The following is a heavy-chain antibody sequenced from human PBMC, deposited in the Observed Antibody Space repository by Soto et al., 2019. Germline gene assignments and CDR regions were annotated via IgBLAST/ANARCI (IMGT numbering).Heavy chain of an antibody. CDR1: GGSFSGYY. Sequence: QVQLQQWGAGLLKPSETLSLTCAVYGGSFSGYYWSWIRQPPGKGLEWIGEINHSGSTSYNPSLKSRVTISVDTSKNQFSLKLSSVTAAGTAVYYCAVYHYDSGAYYGVFDYWGQGTLVTVSS. CDR2: INHSGST. D-gene: IGHD3-22*01. J-gene: IGHJ4*02. CDR3: AVYHYDSGAYYGVFDY. V-gene: IGHV4-34*02.